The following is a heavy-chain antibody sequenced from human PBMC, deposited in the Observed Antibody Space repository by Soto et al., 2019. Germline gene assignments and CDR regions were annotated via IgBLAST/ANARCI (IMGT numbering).Heavy chain of an antibody. CDR2: INHSGST. J-gene: IGHJ5*02. CDR1: GGSFSGFY. CDR3: ARGRGPYSSSWRGDWFDP. V-gene: IGHV4-34*01. Sequence: QVQLQQWGAGLLKPSETLSLTCAVYGGSFSGFYWSWIRQPPGKGLEWIGEINHSGSTNYNPSLKSRVTISLDTSKNQFSLKLSSVTAADTAVYYCARGRGPYSSSWRGDWFDPWGQGTLVTVSS. D-gene: IGHD6-13*01.